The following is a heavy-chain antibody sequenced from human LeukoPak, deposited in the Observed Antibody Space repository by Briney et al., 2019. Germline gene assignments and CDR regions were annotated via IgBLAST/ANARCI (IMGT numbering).Heavy chain of an antibody. V-gene: IGHV1-46*01. D-gene: IGHD1-7*01. Sequence: ASVKVSCKASGYTFTSNHIHCVRQAPGQGLEWMGVINPSGGSTSYAQKFQGRVTMTRDTSTSTVYMELSSLRSEDTAVYYCARDLDGEKQELPDYWGQGTLVTVSS. CDR1: GYTFTSNH. J-gene: IGHJ4*02. CDR2: INPSGGST. CDR3: ARDLDGEKQELPDY.